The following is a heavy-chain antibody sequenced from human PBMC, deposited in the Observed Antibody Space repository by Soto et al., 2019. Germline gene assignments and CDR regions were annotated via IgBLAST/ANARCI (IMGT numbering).Heavy chain of an antibody. CDR2: ISYDGSNK. J-gene: IGHJ4*02. CDR1: GFTFSSYG. Sequence: GGSLRLSCAASGFTFSSYGMHWVRQAPDKGLEWVAVISYDGSNKYYADSVKGRFTISRDNSKNTLYLQMNSLRAEDTAVYYYAKNQPDSGSYDTFDYGGQGPRVTVSS. V-gene: IGHV3-30*18. CDR3: AKNQPDSGSYDTFDY. D-gene: IGHD1-26*01.